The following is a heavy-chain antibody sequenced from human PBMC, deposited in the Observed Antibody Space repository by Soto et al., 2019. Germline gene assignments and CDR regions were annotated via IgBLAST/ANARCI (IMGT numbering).Heavy chain of an antibody. CDR3: ARTRYGDNVDY. V-gene: IGHV1-8*01. CDR1: GYTFTSYD. J-gene: IGHJ4*02. Sequence: QVQLVQSGAEVKKPGASVKVSFKASGYTFTSYDIHWVLQATGQGLEWMGWMNPNSGNTGYAQKFQGRVTMTRNTSKSTAYMELISLRSEDTAVYYCARTRYGDNVDYWGQGALVTVSS. CDR2: MNPNSGNT. D-gene: IGHD4-17*01.